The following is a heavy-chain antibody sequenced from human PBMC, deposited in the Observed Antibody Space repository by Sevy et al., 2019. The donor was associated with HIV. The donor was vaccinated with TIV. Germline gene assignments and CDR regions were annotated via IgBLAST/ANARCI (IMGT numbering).Heavy chain of an antibody. D-gene: IGHD3-22*01. CDR1: GKTLSDLS. Sequence: ASVKVSCKVSGKTLSDLSMHWVRQAPGKGLEWMGSFDPEDGETLYAQNFRARVTMTEDTSTDTAYMELSSLRSEDTAVYYCATTKDYYDSSGDPFDYWDQGSLVTVSS. CDR2: FDPEDGET. V-gene: IGHV1-24*01. CDR3: ATTKDYYDSSGDPFDY. J-gene: IGHJ4*02.